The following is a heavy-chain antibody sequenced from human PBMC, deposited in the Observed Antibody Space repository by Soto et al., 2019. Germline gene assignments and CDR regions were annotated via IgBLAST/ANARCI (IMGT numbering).Heavy chain of an antibody. Sequence: GGSLRLSCAASGFTVSSNYMSWVRQAPGKGLEWVSVIYSGGSTYYADSVKGRFTISRDNSKNTLYLQMNSLRAEDTAVYYCASYSSGWLDASDIWGQGTMVTVSS. CDR3: ASYSSGWLDASDI. V-gene: IGHV3-66*01. CDR1: GFTVSSNY. J-gene: IGHJ3*02. D-gene: IGHD6-19*01. CDR2: IYSGGST.